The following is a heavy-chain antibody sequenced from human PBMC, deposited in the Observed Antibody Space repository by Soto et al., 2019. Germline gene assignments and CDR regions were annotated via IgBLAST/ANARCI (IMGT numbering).Heavy chain of an antibody. Sequence: QVQLVESGGGVVQPGRSLRLSCAASGFTFSSYGMHWVRQAPGKALEWVAVISYDGSNKYYADSVKGRFTISRDNSKNTLYLQMNSLRAEDTAVYYCAKEVRPYGYNWFDPWGQGTLVTVSS. D-gene: IGHD2-21*01. CDR3: AKEVRPYGYNWFDP. CDR2: ISYDGSNK. CDR1: GFTFSSYG. J-gene: IGHJ5*02. V-gene: IGHV3-30*18.